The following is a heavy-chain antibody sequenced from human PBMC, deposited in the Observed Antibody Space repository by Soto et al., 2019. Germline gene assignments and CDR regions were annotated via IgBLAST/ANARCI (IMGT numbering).Heavy chain of an antibody. D-gene: IGHD2-15*01. J-gene: IGHJ6*03. CDR2: INHSGST. CDR1: GGSFSGYY. V-gene: IGHV4-34*01. Sequence: SETLSLTCAVYGGSFSGYYWSWIRQPPGKGLEWIGEINHSGSTNYNPSLKSRVTISVDTSKNQFSLKLSSVTAADTAVYYCASKLSGLRGRFWYMDVWGKGTTVTVSS. CDR3: ASKLSGLRGRFWYMDV.